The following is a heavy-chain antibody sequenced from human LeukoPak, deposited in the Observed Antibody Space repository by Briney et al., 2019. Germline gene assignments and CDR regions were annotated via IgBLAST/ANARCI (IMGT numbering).Heavy chain of an antibody. V-gene: IGHV4-4*07. CDR2: IYTSGST. J-gene: IGHJ5*02. D-gene: IGHD3-3*01. CDR3: ARDLETIFRPWNWFDP. Sequence: PSETQSLTCTVSGGSISSYYWSWIRQPAGKGLEWIGRIYTSGSTNYNPSLKSRVTMSVDTSKNQFSLKLSSVTAADTAVYYCARDLETIFRPWNWFDPWGQGTLVTVSS. CDR1: GGSISSYY.